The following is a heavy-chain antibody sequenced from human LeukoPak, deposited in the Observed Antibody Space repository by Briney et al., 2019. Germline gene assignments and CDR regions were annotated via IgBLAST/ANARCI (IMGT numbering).Heavy chain of an antibody. CDR2: INHSGST. D-gene: IGHD2-8*01. CDR3: ARGLIVLMVYALPLYNWFDP. CDR1: GGSFSGYY. Sequence: PSETLSLTCAVYGGSFSGYYWSWIRQPPGKGLEWIGEINHSGSTNYNPSLMSRVTISVDTSKNQFSLKLSSVTAADTAVYYCARGLIVLMVYALPLYNWFDPWGQGTLVTVSS. J-gene: IGHJ5*02. V-gene: IGHV4-34*01.